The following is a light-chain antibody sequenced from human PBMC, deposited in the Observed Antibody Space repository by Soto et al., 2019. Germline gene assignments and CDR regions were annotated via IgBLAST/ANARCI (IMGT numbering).Light chain of an antibody. CDR2: DAS. CDR1: HTVSIY. CDR3: QQYGSSGT. J-gene: IGKJ1*01. V-gene: IGKV3-11*01. Sequence: EIVLTQSPATLCLSQGERATLSCRASHTVSIYVAWYQQKPGQAPRLIIYDASKRATGIPARFSGSGSGTDFTLTISSLEPDDFAVYYCQQYGSSGTFGQGTKVDIK.